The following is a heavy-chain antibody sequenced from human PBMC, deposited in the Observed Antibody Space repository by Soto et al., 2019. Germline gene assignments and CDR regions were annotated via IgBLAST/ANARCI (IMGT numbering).Heavy chain of an antibody. J-gene: IGHJ6*02. CDR3: ARGQYYDFWSGYNTRYYYGMDV. Sequence: ASVKVSSKTSRYTFTNYYIHWVRQTPGQGLEWMGIINPSGGSTSYAQKFQGRVTMTRDTSTSTVYMELSSLRSEDTAVYYCARGQYYDFWSGYNTRYYYGMDVWGQGTTVTVSS. D-gene: IGHD3-3*01. V-gene: IGHV1-46*01. CDR1: RYTFTNYY. CDR2: INPSGGST.